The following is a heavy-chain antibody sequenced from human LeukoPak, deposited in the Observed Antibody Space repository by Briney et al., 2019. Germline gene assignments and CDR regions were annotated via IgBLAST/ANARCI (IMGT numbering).Heavy chain of an antibody. J-gene: IGHJ6*02. V-gene: IGHV1-69*01. CDR3: ATTAGRYCSGGSCYYGRDV. Sequence: SVNVSCKASGGTFSSYAISWVRQAPGQGLEWMGGVIPIFGTAKYAQKFQGRVTITADESTSTAYMELSRLRSEDTAVYYCATTAGRYCSGGSCYYGRDVWGQGTTVTVSS. CDR2: VIPIFGTA. D-gene: IGHD2-15*01. CDR1: GGTFSSYA.